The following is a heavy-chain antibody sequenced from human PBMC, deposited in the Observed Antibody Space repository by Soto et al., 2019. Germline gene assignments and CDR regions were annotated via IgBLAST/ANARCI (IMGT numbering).Heavy chain of an antibody. CDR3: ASGIAVAGHY. D-gene: IGHD6-19*01. V-gene: IGHV3-23*01. Sequence: GGSLRLSCAASGFTFSSYAMSWVRQAPGKGLEWVSAISGSGGSTYYADSVKGRFTISRDNSKNTLYLQMNSRRAEDTAVYYCASGIAVAGHYWGQGTLVTVSS. CDR2: ISGSGGST. J-gene: IGHJ4*02. CDR1: GFTFSSYA.